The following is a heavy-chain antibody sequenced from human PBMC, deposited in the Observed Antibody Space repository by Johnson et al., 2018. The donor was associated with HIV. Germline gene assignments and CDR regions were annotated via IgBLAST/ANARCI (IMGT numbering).Heavy chain of an antibody. Sequence: VQLVESGGGVVQPGTSLTLSCAASGFTFSSYDMHWVRQATGKGLEWVSAIGTAGDTYYPGSVKGRFTISRENAKNSLYLQMNSLRAVDTVVYYCARVEWELDAFDIWGQGTMVTVSS. D-gene: IGHD1-26*01. CDR1: GFTFSSYD. V-gene: IGHV3-13*01. J-gene: IGHJ3*02. CDR3: ARVEWELDAFDI. CDR2: IGTAGDT.